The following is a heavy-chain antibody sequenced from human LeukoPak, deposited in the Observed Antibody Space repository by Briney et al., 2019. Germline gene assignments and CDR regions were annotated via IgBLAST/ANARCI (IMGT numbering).Heavy chain of an antibody. CDR2: IIPILGTA. CDR1: GGTFSSYA. CDR3: ARDQERGYSYGLDY. D-gene: IGHD5-18*01. Sequence: GASVKVSCKASGGTFSSYAISWVRQAPGQGLEWMGGIIPILGTANYAQKFQGRVTITADESTSTAYVELSSLRSEDTAVYYCARDQERGYSYGLDYWGQGTLVTVSS. V-gene: IGHV1-69*13. J-gene: IGHJ4*02.